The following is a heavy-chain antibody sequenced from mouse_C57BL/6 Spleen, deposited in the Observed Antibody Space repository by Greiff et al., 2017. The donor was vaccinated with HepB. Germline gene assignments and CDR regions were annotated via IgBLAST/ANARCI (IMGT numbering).Heavy chain of an antibody. Sequence: QVQLQHSGPELVKPGASVKISCKASGYAFSSSWMNWVKQRPGKGLEWIGRIYPGDGDTNYNGKFEGKATLTADKSSSTAYMQLSSLTSEDSAVYFCARGYYGSRYYAMDYWGQGTSVTVSS. CDR2: IYPGDGDT. D-gene: IGHD1-1*01. CDR1: GYAFSSSW. CDR3: ARGYYGSRYYAMDY. J-gene: IGHJ4*01. V-gene: IGHV1-82*01.